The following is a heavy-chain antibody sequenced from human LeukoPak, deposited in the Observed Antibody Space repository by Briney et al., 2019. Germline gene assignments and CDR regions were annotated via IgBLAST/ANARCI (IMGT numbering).Heavy chain of an antibody. Sequence: ASVKVSCKASGYNFNAYNIQWVRQARGLGLEWMGWIDPKNGHTTYAEKFKGRVMVTRDTSITAVYMELRSLRSDDTAVYYCSRDVSGDGRVYIYHWGPGTSVSVSS. CDR3: SRDVSGDGRVYIYH. V-gene: IGHV1-2*02. J-gene: IGHJ4*02. CDR2: IDPKNGHT. CDR1: GYNFNAYN. D-gene: IGHD6-19*01.